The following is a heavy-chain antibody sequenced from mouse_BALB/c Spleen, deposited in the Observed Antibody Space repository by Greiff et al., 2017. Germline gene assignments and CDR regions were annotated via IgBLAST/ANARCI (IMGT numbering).Heavy chain of an antibody. D-gene: IGHD4-1*01. CDR1: GFNIKDYY. V-gene: IGHV14-4*02. CDR3: SAAGTWFAY. CDR2: IDPENGDT. Sequence: EVKLQQSGAELVRSGASVKLSCTASGFNIKDYYMHWVKQRPEQGLEWIGWIDPENGDTEYAPKFQGKATMTADTSSNTAYLQLSSLTSEDTAVYYCSAAGTWFAYWGQGTLVTVSA. J-gene: IGHJ3*01.